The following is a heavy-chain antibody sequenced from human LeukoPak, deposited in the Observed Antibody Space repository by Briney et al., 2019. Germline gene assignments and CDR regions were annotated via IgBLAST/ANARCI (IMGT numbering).Heavy chain of an antibody. CDR3: AKEQDYGDSRGSY. V-gene: IGHV3-23*01. J-gene: IGHJ4*02. D-gene: IGHD4-17*01. CDR2: ISGSGGST. CDR1: GFTFSHYS. Sequence: GGSLRLSCAGSGFTFSHYSMNWVRQAPGKGLEWVSAISGSGGSTYYADSVKGRFTISRDNSKNTLYLQMNSLRAEDTAVYYCAKEQDYGDSRGSYWGQGTLVTVSS.